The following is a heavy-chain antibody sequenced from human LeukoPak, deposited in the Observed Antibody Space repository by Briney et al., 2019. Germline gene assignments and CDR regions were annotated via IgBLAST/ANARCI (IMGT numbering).Heavy chain of an antibody. V-gene: IGHV4-39*01. CDR3: AARGDYYDSSGYVGY. Sequence: SENLSLTCAVYGGSFSGYLWGWIRQPPGKGLEWIGSIYYSGSTYYNPSPKSRVTISVDTSKNQFSLKLSSVTAADTAVFYCAARGDYYDSSGYVGYWGRGTLVTVSS. D-gene: IGHD3-22*01. J-gene: IGHJ4*02. CDR2: IYYSGST. CDR1: GGSFSGYL.